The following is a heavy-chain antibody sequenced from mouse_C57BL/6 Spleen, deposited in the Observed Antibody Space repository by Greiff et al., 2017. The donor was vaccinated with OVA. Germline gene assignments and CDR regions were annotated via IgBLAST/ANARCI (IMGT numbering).Heavy chain of an antibody. Sequence: QVHVKQSGAELVRPGASVKLSCKASGYTFPDYYINWVKQRPGQGLEWIARIYPGSGNTYYNEKFKGKATLTAEKSASSAYMQLSSLTSEDSAVYFGARGVTGTDYWGQGTTRTVSS. V-gene: IGHV1-76*01. CDR1: GYTFPDYY. D-gene: IGHD4-1*01. CDR3: ARGVTGTDY. J-gene: IGHJ2*01. CDR2: IYPGSGNT.